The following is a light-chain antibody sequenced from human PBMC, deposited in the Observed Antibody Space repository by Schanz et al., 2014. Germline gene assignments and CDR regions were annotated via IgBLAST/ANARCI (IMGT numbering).Light chain of an antibody. CDR1: QGIRND. V-gene: IGKV1-33*01. CDR2: DAS. CDR3: QQYGNLHL. Sequence: IQMTQSPSSLSASVGDRVTITCRASQGIRNDLGWYQQKPGKAPKLLIYDASNLETGVPSRFSGSGSGTDFTFTISSLQPEDIATYYCQQYGNLHLFGGGTKVEIK. J-gene: IGKJ4*01.